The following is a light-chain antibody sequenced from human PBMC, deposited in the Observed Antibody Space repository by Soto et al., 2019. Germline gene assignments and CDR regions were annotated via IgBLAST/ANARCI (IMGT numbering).Light chain of an antibody. Sequence: DIQLTQSPSFLSASVGDGVTITCRASQSISSWLAWYQQKPGKAPKLLIYEASSLESGVPSRFSGSGSGTEFTLTISTLQTDDFATYYCQNYNNYWRTFGQGTKVDIK. CDR1: QSISSW. CDR2: EAS. CDR3: QNYNNYWRT. J-gene: IGKJ1*01. V-gene: IGKV1-5*01.